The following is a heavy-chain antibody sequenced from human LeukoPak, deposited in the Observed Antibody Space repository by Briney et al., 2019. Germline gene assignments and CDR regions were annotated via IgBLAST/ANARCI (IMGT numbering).Heavy chain of an antibody. J-gene: IGHJ5*02. CDR2: INHSGST. CDR1: GGSFSGYY. V-gene: IGHV4-34*01. CDR3: ARGRYCSSTSCRPGGWFDP. Sequence: PSETLSLTCAVYGGSFSGYYWSWIRQPPGKGLEWIGEINHSGSTNYNPSLKSRVTISVDTSKSQFSLKLSSVTAADTVVYYCARGRYCSSTSCRPGGWFDPWGQGTLVTVSS. D-gene: IGHD2-2*01.